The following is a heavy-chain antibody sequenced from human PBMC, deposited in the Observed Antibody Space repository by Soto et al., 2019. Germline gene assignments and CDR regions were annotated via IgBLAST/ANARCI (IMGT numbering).Heavy chain of an antibody. J-gene: IGHJ6*02. CDR1: GFTFSSYG. CDR3: AKDGGTTYNYGMDV. V-gene: IGHV3-30*18. CDR2: ISYDGSNK. Sequence: QVQLVESGGGVVQPGRSLRLSCAASGFTFSSYGMHWVRQAPGKGLEWVAVISYDGSNKYYADSVKGRFTISRDNSKNTLYLQMNSLRAEDTAVYYCAKDGGTTYNYGMDVWGQGTTVTVSS. D-gene: IGHD3-16*01.